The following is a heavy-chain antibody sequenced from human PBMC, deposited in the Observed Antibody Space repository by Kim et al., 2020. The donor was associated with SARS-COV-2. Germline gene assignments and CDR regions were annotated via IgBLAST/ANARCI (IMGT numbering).Heavy chain of an antibody. V-gene: IGHV4-31*03. Sequence: SETLSLTCTVSGGSISSGGYYWSWIRQHPGKGLEWIGYIYYSGSTYYNPSLKSRVTISVDTSKNQFSLKLSSVTAADTAVYYCARDGHYYDSSGYSHDAFDIWGQGTMVTVSS. CDR3: ARDGHYYDSSGYSHDAFDI. J-gene: IGHJ3*02. CDR1: GGSISSGGYY. D-gene: IGHD3-22*01. CDR2: IYYSGST.